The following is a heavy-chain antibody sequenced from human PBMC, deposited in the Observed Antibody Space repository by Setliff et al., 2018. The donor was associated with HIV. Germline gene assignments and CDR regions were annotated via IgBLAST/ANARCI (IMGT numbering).Heavy chain of an antibody. D-gene: IGHD5-12*01. J-gene: IGHJ4*02. Sequence: GASVKVSCKASGYTFTIYGITWVRQAPGQGLEWMGWISVDNGNTNFAQKLQGRVTMTTDRSTSTAYMELRSLRSDDTAVYYCARDVGRDGYCFDHWGQGTLVTVSS. V-gene: IGHV1-18*01. CDR1: GYTFTIYG. CDR2: ISVDNGNT. CDR3: ARDVGRDGYCFDH.